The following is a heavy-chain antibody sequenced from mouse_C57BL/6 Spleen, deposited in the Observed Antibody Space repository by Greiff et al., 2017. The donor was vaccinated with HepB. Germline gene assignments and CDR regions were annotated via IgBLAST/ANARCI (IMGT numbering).Heavy chain of an antibody. CDR3: ARNPDFDV. V-gene: IGHV2-2*01. CDR2: IWSGGST. CDR1: GFSLTSYG. Sequence: QVQLQQSGPGLVQPSQSLSITCTVSGFSLTSYGVHWVRQSPGKGLEWLGVIWSGGSTDYNAAFISRLSISKDNSKSQVFFKMNSLQADDTAIHYCARNPDFDVWGTGTTVTVSS. J-gene: IGHJ1*03.